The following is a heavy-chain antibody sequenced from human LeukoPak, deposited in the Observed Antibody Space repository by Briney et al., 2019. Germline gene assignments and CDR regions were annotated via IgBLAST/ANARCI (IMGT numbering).Heavy chain of an antibody. D-gene: IGHD1-26*01. J-gene: IGHJ4*02. V-gene: IGHV1-69*13. CDR3: ARGRKVGATLDY. CDR2: IIPIFGTA. CDR1: GGTFSSYA. Sequence: ASVKVSCKASGGTFSSYAISWVRQAPGQGLEWMGGIIPIFGTANYAQKFQGRVTITADESTSTAYMELSSLRSEDTAVYYCARGRKVGATLDYWGQGTLVTVSS.